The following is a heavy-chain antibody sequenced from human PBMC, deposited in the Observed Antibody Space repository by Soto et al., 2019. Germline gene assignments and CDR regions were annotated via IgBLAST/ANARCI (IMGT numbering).Heavy chain of an antibody. V-gene: IGHV5-51*01. CDR1: GYSFTSYW. J-gene: IGHJ6*02. CDR3: ARWMKNYYYGMDV. D-gene: IGHD2-2*03. CDR2: IYPGDSDT. Sequence: GESLKISCKGSGYSFTSYWIGWVRQMPGKGLEWMGIIYPGDSDTRYSPSFQGQVTISADKSISTAYLQWSSLKASDTAMYYCARWMKNYYYGMDVWGQGTTVTVSS.